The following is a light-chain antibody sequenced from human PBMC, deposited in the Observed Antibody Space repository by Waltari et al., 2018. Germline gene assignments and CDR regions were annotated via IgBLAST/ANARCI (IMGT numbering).Light chain of an antibody. V-gene: IGKV1-5*03. CDR3: QQYNDYGTWT. CDR1: QSVSDW. Sequence: DIQMTQSPSTLSASVGDTVTITCRASQSVSDWLSWYQHKPGKAPKVLIYEASSLKSGVPSRFSGSGSCTEFTLTISSLQPDDFATYYCQQYNDYGTWTFGQGTKVEIK. CDR2: EAS. J-gene: IGKJ1*01.